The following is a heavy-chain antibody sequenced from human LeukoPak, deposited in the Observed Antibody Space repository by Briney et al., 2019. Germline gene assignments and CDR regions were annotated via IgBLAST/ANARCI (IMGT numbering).Heavy chain of an antibody. CDR1: GFTFSSYA. CDR3: ASLIPAYSSGWYDDY. Sequence: GGSLRLSCAASGFTFSSYAMNWVRQAPGKGLEWVSYISSSSSTIYYADSVKGRFTISRDNAKNSLYPQMNSLRAEDTAVYYCASLIPAYSSGWYDDYWGQGTLVTVSS. V-gene: IGHV3-48*01. J-gene: IGHJ4*02. D-gene: IGHD6-19*01. CDR2: ISSSSSTI.